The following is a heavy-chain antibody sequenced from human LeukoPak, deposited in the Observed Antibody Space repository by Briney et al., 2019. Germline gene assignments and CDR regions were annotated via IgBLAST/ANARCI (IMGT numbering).Heavy chain of an antibody. V-gene: IGHV1-18*01. CDR3: TRGGASSGYDY. CDR1: GYTFTTYD. D-gene: IGHD6-19*01. CDR2: ISTYNGNT. J-gene: IGHJ4*02. Sequence: ASVKVSCKASGYTFTTYDISWARQAPGQGLEWMGWISTYNGNTNYAQKVQGRVTTTTDTSTSTAYMELRSLRSDDTAVYYCTRGGASSGYDYWGQGTLVTVSS.